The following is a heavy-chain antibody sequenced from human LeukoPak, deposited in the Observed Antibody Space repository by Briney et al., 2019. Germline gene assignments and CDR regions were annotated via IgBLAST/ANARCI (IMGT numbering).Heavy chain of an antibody. D-gene: IGHD5-18*01. Sequence: ASVKVSCKASGGTFSSYAISWVRQAPGQGPEWMGGIIPIFGTANYAQKFQGRVTITADESTSTAYMELSSLRSEDTAVYYCARFSTGYSYAPIDFWGQGTLVTVSS. J-gene: IGHJ4*02. CDR1: GGTFSSYA. V-gene: IGHV1-69*13. CDR2: IIPIFGTA. CDR3: ARFSTGYSYAPIDF.